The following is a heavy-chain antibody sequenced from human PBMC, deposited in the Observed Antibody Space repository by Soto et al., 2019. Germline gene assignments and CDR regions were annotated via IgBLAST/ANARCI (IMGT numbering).Heavy chain of an antibody. CDR2: ISAYNGNT. CDR1: GYTFTSYG. Sequence: QVQLVQSGAEVKKPGASVKVSCKASGYTFTSYGISWVRQAPGQGLEWMGWISAYNGNTNYAQKLQGRVTMTTEASTSTAYMELRSLRSDATAVYYFARDGMRLKYYYYGMDVWGQGTTVTVSS. V-gene: IGHV1-18*01. CDR3: ARDGMRLKYYYYGMDV. J-gene: IGHJ6*02. D-gene: IGHD6-25*01.